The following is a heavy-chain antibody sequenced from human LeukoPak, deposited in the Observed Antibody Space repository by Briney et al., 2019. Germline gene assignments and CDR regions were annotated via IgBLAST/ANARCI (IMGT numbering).Heavy chain of an antibody. V-gene: IGHV3-33*01. CDR1: GFTFSTYG. CDR2: IWYDGSNK. Sequence: PGGSLRLSRAASGFTFSTYGMHWVRQAPGNGLEWVAVIWYDGSNKYYADSVKGRLTISRDNSKNTLYLQMNSLRAEDTAVYYCARDFYVGSKSYYIGYWGHGTLVTVSS. CDR3: ARDFYVGSKSYYIGY. D-gene: IGHD3-10*01. J-gene: IGHJ4*01.